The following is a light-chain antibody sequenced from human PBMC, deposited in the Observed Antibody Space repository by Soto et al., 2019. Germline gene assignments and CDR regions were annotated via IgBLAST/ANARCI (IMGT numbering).Light chain of an antibody. CDR3: QQYGRSLIT. Sequence: ESVLTQSPGTLSLSPGERATLSCRASQSISSSNLAWYQQKPGQAPRLLIFGASNRATGIPDRFGGSGSGTDFTLTSSRLEPEDFAVYYCQQYGRSLITFGQGTRLEIK. V-gene: IGKV3-20*01. J-gene: IGKJ5*01. CDR1: QSISSSN. CDR2: GAS.